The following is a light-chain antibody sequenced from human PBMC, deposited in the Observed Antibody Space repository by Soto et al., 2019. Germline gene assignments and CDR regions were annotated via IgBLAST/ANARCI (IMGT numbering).Light chain of an antibody. CDR3: SSPKV. J-gene: IGLJ1*01. CDR2: EVS. V-gene: IGLV2-8*01. Sequence: QSGLTQPPSASGSPGQSVTMSCTGTSSDVGGYNYVSWYQQHPGKAPKLMIYEVSKRPSGVPDRFSGSKSGNTASLTVSGLQAEDEADYYCSSPKVFGTGTKVTVL. CDR1: SSDVGGYNY.